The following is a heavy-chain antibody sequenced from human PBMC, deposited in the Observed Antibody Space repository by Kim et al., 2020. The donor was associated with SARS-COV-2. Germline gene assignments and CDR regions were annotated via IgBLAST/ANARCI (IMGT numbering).Heavy chain of an antibody. CDR3: ARGLYYDSGWAFDI. V-gene: IGHV3-30-3*01. D-gene: IGHD3-22*01. CDR2: ISYDGSNK. Sequence: GGSLRLSCAASGFTFSSYAMHWVRQAPGKGLEWVAVISYDGSNKYYADSVKGRFTISRDNSKNTLYLQMNSLRAEDTAVYYCARGLYYDSGWAFDIWGQGTMVTVSS. CDR1: GFTFSSYA. J-gene: IGHJ3*02.